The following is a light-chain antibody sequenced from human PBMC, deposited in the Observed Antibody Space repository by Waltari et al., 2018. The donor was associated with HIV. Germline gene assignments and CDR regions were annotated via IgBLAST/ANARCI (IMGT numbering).Light chain of an antibody. J-gene: IGKJ1*01. Sequence: DIVMTQSPDSLAVSLGERATINCKSSQSVLYSSNNKNYLAWYQQKPGQPPKLLIYWASTRESGVPDRFSGSGSGTDFTLTIDSLQAEDVAVYYCQQYYTKRTFGLGTKVEI. CDR3: QQYYTKRT. CDR2: WAS. V-gene: IGKV4-1*01. CDR1: QSVLYSSNNKNY.